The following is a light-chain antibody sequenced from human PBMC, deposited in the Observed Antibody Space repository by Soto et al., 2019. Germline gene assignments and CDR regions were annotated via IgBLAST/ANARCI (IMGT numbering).Light chain of an antibody. CDR1: SSDVGSYNL. CDR2: HVS. J-gene: IGLJ1*01. Sequence: QSALTQPASVSGSPGQSITISCTGTSSDVGSYNLVSWYQQHPGKAPKLMIYHVSKRPSGVSNRFSGSKSGNTASLTIAGLQAEDEADYYCCSYAGSSTFYVFGTGTKLTVL. V-gene: IGLV2-23*02. CDR3: CSYAGSSTFYV.